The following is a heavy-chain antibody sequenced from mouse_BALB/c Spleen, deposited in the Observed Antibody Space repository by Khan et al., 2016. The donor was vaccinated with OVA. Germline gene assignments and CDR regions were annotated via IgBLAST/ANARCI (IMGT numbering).Heavy chain of an antibody. Sequence: LVKPGASVKLSCKASGYTFTSYWINWIKERPGQGLEWVGHIAPGSGSSYYREVFKGKATLTVDRPSTTVSLQFSSLSSEDSAVYFCARSNYYGRSLYAMDYWGQGTLVTVSS. CDR3: ARSNYYGRSLYAMDY. D-gene: IGHD1-1*01. J-gene: IGHJ4*01. V-gene: IGHV1S41*01. CDR2: IAPGSGSS. CDR1: GYTFTSYW.